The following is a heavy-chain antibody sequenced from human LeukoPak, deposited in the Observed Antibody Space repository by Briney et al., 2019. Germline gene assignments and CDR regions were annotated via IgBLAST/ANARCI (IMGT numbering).Heavy chain of an antibody. CDR3: ARVPAAMILHAFDI. CDR1: GYTFTGYY. J-gene: IGHJ3*02. CDR2: INPNSGGT. V-gene: IGHV1-2*02. D-gene: IGHD2-2*01. Sequence: GASVKVSCKASGYTFTGYYMHWVRQAPGQGLEWMGWINPNSGGTNYAQKFQGRVTMTRDTSISTAYMELSRLRSDDTAVYYCARVPAAMILHAFDIWGQGTMVTVSS.